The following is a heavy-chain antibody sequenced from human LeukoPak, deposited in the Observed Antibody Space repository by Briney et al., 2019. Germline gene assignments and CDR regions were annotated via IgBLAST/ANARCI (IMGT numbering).Heavy chain of an antibody. CDR3: ASLYCTRTSCYFLDP. D-gene: IGHD2-2*01. Sequence: PSETLSLTCSVSGGSVRSTSYYWSWIRQSPGKGLEWIGYIYNTGRTNYNASLNSRVTLSLDTSKNQFYLKLSSLTAADTAMYYCASLYCTRTSCYFLDPWGQGTLAIVSS. CDR2: IYNTGRT. J-gene: IGHJ5*02. V-gene: IGHV4-61*01. CDR1: GGSVRSTSYY.